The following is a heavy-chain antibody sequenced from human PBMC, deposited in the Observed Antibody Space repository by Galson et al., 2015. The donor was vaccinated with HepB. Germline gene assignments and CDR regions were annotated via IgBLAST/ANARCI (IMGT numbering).Heavy chain of an antibody. J-gene: IGHJ3*02. CDR3: ARVGIAVAGTGQIAFDI. Sequence: SVKVSCKASGYTFTSYAMHWVRQAPGQRLEWMGWINAGNGNTKYSQKFQGRVTITRDTSASTAYMELSSLRSEDTAVYYCARVGIAVAGTGQIAFDIWGQGTMVTVSS. CDR1: GYTFTSYA. V-gene: IGHV1-3*01. D-gene: IGHD6-19*01. CDR2: INAGNGNT.